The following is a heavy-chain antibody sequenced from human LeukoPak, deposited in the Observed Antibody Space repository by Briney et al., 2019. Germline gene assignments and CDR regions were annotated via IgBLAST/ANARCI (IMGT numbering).Heavy chain of an antibody. Sequence: GGSLRLSCAASGFTVSSNYMSWVRQAPGKGLEWVSVIYSGGCTYYADSVKGRFTISRDNSKNTLYLQMNSLRAEDTAVYYCAAQWLRFGPDAFDIWGQGTMVTVST. CDR2: IYSGGCT. D-gene: IGHD5-12*01. V-gene: IGHV3-66*01. J-gene: IGHJ3*02. CDR3: AAQWLRFGPDAFDI. CDR1: GFTVSSNY.